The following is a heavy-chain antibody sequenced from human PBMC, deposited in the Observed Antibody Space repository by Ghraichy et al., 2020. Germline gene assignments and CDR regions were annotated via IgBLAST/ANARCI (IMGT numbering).Heavy chain of an antibody. Sequence: ASVKVSCKVSGYTLTELSMHWVRQAPGKGLEWMGGFDPEDGETIYAQKFQGRVTMTEDTSTDTAYMELSSLRSEDTAVYYCATVSFQLATVTSPWNWFDPWGQGTLVTVSS. CDR3: ATVSFQLATVTSPWNWFDP. CDR2: FDPEDGET. V-gene: IGHV1-24*01. CDR1: GYTLTELS. J-gene: IGHJ5*02. D-gene: IGHD4-17*01.